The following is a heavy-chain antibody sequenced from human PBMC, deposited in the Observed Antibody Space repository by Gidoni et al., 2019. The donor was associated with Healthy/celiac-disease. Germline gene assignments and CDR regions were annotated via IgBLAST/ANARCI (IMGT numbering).Heavy chain of an antibody. CDR1: GFTFSSYA. CDR2: ISYDGSNK. V-gene: IGHV3-30-3*01. J-gene: IGHJ4*02. Sequence: QVQLVESGGGVVQPGRSLRLSCAASGFTFSSYAMHWVRQAPGKGLELVAVISYDGSNKYYADSVKGRFTISRDNSKNTLYLQMNSLRAEDTAVYYCARDKGIAARPGPLDYWGQGTLVTVSS. CDR3: ARDKGIAARPGPLDY. D-gene: IGHD6-6*01.